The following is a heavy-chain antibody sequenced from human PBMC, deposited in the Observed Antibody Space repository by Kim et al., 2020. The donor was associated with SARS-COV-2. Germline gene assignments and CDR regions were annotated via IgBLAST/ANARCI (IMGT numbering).Heavy chain of an antibody. J-gene: IGHJ4*02. D-gene: IGHD3-10*01. Sequence: YYADSVKSRFTISRKNSKNTLYLQMNSLRAEDTAVYYCANAGGRRFGELFWGQGTLVTVSS. CDR3: ANAGGRRFGELF. V-gene: IGHV3-23*01.